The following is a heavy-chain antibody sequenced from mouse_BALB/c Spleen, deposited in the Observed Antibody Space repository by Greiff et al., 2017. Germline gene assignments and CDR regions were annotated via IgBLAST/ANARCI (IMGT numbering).Heavy chain of an antibody. V-gene: IGHV5-17*02. Sequence: LVESGGGLVQPGGSRQLSCAASGFTFSCFGMHWVRQAPEKGLEWVAYISSGSSTIYYADTVKGRFTISRDNPKNTLFLQMTSLRSEDTAMYYCAKDPYYGNYVGAMDYWGQGTSVTVSS. J-gene: IGHJ4*01. CDR2: ISSGSSTI. CDR3: AKDPYYGNYVGAMDY. D-gene: IGHD2-1*01. CDR1: GFTFSCFG.